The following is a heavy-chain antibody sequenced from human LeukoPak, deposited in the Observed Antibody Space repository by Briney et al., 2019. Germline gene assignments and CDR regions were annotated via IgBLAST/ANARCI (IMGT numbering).Heavy chain of an antibody. D-gene: IGHD2-2*01. CDR2: INPNSGGT. CDR3: ARGPVVVPAAIPEYFDY. CDR1: GYTFTGYY. V-gene: IGHV1-2*02. J-gene: IGHJ4*02. Sequence: ASVKVSCKASGYTFTGYYMHWVRQAPGQGLEWMGWINPNSGGTNYAQKFQGRVTMTRDTSISTAYMELSRLRSDDTAVYYCARGPVVVPAAIPEYFDYWGQGTLVTVSS.